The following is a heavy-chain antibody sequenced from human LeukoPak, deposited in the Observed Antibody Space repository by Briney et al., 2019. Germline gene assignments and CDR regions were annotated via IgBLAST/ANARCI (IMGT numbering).Heavy chain of an antibody. J-gene: IGHJ4*02. D-gene: IGHD3-22*01. V-gene: IGHV3-23*01. Sequence: GGSLRLSCAVSGFTFSTFAMNWVRQAPGKGLEWVSSLSDSAVSSYYADSVKGRFTISRDNSKNTLYLQMNSLRAEDTATYYCAKAPDSCGFPSYFDSWGQGTLVAVSS. CDR3: AKAPDSCGFPSYFDS. CDR1: GFTFSTFA. CDR2: LSDSAVSS.